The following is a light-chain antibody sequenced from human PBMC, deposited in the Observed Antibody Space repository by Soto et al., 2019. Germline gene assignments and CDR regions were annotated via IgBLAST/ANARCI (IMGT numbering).Light chain of an antibody. V-gene: IGKV3-15*01. CDR3: QQYNNWWT. CDR1: KSVSTN. CDR2: GAS. J-gene: IGKJ1*01. Sequence: EIVMKQSPAPLYVSPGERDTLSCRASKSVSTNLAWYQKKPGQAPRLLIYGASPRATGIPARFSGGGSGTEFTLTISSLQSEDVAVYYCQQYNNWWTFGQGTRVEIK.